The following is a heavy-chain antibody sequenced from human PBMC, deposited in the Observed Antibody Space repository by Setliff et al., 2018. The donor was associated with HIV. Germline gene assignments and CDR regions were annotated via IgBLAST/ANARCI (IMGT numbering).Heavy chain of an antibody. CDR3: ARASSRLNCSGGSCYRAPYAFDI. CDR1: DGAINSRNHY. D-gene: IGHD2-15*01. J-gene: IGHJ3*02. CDR2: MSYSGST. V-gene: IGHV4-39*01. Sequence: SETLSLTCTVSDGAINSRNHYWGWIRQPPGKGLEWIGSMSYSGSTSYNPSLKSRVTISVDTSKNQFSLKLSSVTAADMAVYYCARASSRLNCSGGSCYRAPYAFDIWGQGTMVTVSS.